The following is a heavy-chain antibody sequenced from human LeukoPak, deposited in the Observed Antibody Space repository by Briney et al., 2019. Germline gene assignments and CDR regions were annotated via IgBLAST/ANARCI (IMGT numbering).Heavy chain of an antibody. V-gene: IGHV3-21*01. CDR3: ARVRAAYADY. J-gene: IGHJ4*02. CDR2: ISSSSYI. CDR1: GFTFSSYS. D-gene: IGHD2-8*01. Sequence: GGSLRLSCAASGFTFSSYSMNWVRQAPGKGLEWVSSISSSSYIYYADSVKGRFTISRDNAKNSLYLQMNSLGAEDTAVYYCARVRAAYADYWGQGTLVTVSS.